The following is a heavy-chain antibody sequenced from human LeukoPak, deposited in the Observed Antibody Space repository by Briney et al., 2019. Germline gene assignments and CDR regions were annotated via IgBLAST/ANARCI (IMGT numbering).Heavy chain of an antibody. CDR3: ARGMATIYPY. V-gene: IGHV1-69*04. D-gene: IGHD5-24*01. J-gene: IGHJ4*02. Sequence: SVKVSCKASGGTFSSYAISWVRQAPGQGLEWMGRIIPILGIANYAQKFQGRVTMTTDTSTSTAYMELRSLRSDDTAVYYCARGMATIYPYWGQGTLVTVSS. CDR1: GGTFSSYA. CDR2: IIPILGIA.